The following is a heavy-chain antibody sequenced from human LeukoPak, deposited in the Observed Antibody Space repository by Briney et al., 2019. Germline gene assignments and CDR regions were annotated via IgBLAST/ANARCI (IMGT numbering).Heavy chain of an antibody. J-gene: IGHJ1*01. CDR3: ASFSHYFGFQH. V-gene: IGHV4-4*02. Sequence: PSETLSLTCAVSGGSISSSNWWSWVRQPPGKGLEGIGEIYHRGSNNYNPSLKSRVTISVDKSKNQFSLKLSSVTAAETAVYYCASFSHYFGFQHWGQGTLVTVSS. D-gene: IGHD3-10*01. CDR2: IYHRGSN. CDR1: GGSISSSNW.